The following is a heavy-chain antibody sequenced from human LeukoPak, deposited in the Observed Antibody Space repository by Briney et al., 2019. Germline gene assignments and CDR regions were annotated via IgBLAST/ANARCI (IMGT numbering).Heavy chain of an antibody. CDR2: IYYSGST. D-gene: IGHD2-15*01. CDR3: AAWACSGGSCYWFDP. J-gene: IGHJ5*02. CDR1: GRSISSSSYY. Sequence: SETLSLTCTVSGRSISSSSYYWGWIRQPPGKGLEWIGSIYYSGSTYYNPALKSRVTISVDTSMNQSSLKLSSVTAADTAVYYCAAWACSGGSCYWFDPWGQGTLVTVSS. V-gene: IGHV4-39*01.